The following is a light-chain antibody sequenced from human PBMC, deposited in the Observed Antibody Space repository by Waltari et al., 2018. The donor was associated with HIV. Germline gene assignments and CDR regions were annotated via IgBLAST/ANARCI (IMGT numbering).Light chain of an antibody. CDR1: GSDIAVYNY. CDR3: SSYASGGSLL. V-gene: IGLV2-14*01. CDR2: NTN. Sequence: QSALTQPASVSGSPGQSITISCIGSGSDIAVYNYISWYQHPPDGAPRLVVFNTNSRPPGSPFRFAGSKSCNTASLTISGLQAEDEGIYYCSSYASGGSLLFGGGTKVTVL. J-gene: IGLJ3*02.